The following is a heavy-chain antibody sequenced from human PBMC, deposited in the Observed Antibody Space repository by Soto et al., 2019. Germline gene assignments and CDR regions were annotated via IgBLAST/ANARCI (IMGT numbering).Heavy chain of an antibody. CDR2: IYPGDFDA. CDR1: GYSFTSFW. J-gene: IGHJ4*02. CDR3: ARRLSPLDPYHFDY. V-gene: IGHV5-51*01. Sequence: GESLKISCKGSGYSFTSFWIAWVRQMPGKGLEWMGIIYPGDFDARYSPSFQGQVTISADKSINTAYLQRSSLKASDTAMYYCARRLSPLDPYHFDYWGQGTLVTVSS.